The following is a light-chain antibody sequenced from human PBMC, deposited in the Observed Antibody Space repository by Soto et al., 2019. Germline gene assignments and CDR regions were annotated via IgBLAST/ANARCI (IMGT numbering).Light chain of an antibody. J-gene: IGLJ3*02. CDR3: SSLTTSDPWV. Sequence: QSALTQPASVSGSPGQSITISCAGGSSDVGSYNRVSWYRQHPGKAPQLMIYEVTKRPSGVSNRFSGSKSGNTASLTISGVQADDEADYFCSSLTTSDPWVTGGGTNPPVL. V-gene: IGLV2-14*02. CDR2: EVT. CDR1: SSDVGSYNR.